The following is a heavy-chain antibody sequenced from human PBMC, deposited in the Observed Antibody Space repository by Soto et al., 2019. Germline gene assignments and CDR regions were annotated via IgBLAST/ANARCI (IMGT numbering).Heavy chain of an antibody. CDR1: GFTFGSFA. CDR3: ARGQRYFNL. D-gene: IGHD3-9*01. Sequence: EVQLLESGGGLAQPGESLRLSCAVSGFTFGSFAMSWVRQAPGRGLEWVASISDSGHNTLYVNSVTGRFTIYRDNSKNLPDLKMDNLTVGDTDVDFCARGQRYFNLWGQGTLVPVSS. V-gene: IGHV3-23*01. J-gene: IGHJ4*02. CDR2: ISDSGHNT.